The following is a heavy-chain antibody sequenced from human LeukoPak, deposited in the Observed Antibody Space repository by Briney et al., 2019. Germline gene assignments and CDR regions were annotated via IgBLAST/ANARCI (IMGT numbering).Heavy chain of an antibody. V-gene: IGHV3-21*01. D-gene: IGHD3-10*01. J-gene: IGHJ4*02. CDR1: GFTFSNAW. CDR3: AGGELWFGELLGFDY. CDR2: ISSSSSYI. Sequence: GGSLRLSCAASGFTFSNAWMSWVRQAPGKGLEWVSSISSSSSYIYYADSVKGRFTISRDNAKSSLYLQMNSLRAEDTAVYYCAGGELWFGELLGFDYWGQGTLVTVSS.